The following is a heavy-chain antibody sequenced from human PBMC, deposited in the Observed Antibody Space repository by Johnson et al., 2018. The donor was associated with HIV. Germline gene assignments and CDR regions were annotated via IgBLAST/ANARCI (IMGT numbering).Heavy chain of an antibody. J-gene: IGHJ3*02. V-gene: IGHV3-23*01. CDR2: ISGNGGTT. D-gene: IGHD5-12*01. CDR3: AKEDEWLRLGSAFDI. Sequence: VQLLESGGGLVQPGGSPRLSCAASGFTFSSYAMSWVRQAPGKGLEWVSVISGNGGTTYYADSVKGRFTISRDNSKNTLYLQMNSLRAEDTAVYYCAKEDEWLRLGSAFDIWGHGTMVTVSS. CDR1: GFTFSSYA.